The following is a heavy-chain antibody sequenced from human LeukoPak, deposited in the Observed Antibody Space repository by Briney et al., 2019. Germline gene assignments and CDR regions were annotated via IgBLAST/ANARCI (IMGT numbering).Heavy chain of an antibody. CDR3: AKGASGSHYYSFDY. Sequence: QPGGSLRLSCAASGFTFSSYSMNWVRQAPGKGLKWVSIISASGSNTIYADSVKGRFTISRDNSKNTLYLQMNSLRAEDTAVYYCAKGASGSHYYSFDYWGQGTLVTVSS. D-gene: IGHD1-26*01. V-gene: IGHV3-23*01. J-gene: IGHJ4*02. CDR2: ISASGSNT. CDR1: GFTFSSYS.